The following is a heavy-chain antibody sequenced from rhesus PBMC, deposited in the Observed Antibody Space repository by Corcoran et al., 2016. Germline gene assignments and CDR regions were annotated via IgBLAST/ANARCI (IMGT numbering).Heavy chain of an antibody. V-gene: IGHV4-122*02. CDR3: ARHEWPDDAFDF. CDR1: GGSTSSSYYY. D-gene: IGHD2-33*01. J-gene: IGHJ3*01. Sequence: QVQLQESGPGLVKPSETLSLTCAVTGGSTSSSYYYWSRIRQAPGKGLEWIGYISYSGRTSYNPSLKSRVTISRDTSKNQFSLKLSSVTAADTAVYYCARHEWPDDAFDFWGQGLRVTVSS. CDR2: ISYSGRT.